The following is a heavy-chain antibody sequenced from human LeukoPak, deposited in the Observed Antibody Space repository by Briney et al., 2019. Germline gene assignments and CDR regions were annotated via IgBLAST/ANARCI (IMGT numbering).Heavy chain of an antibody. Sequence: ASVKVSCKASGYTFTTYYMHWVRQAPGQGLEWMGIINPSGGSTSYAQKFQGRVTMTRDTSKNQFSLKLSSVTAADTAVYYCAREGDDYGGLTREVFFDYWGQGTLVTVSS. CDR1: GYTFTTYY. CDR3: AREGDDYGGLTREVFFDY. V-gene: IGHV1-46*01. CDR2: INPSGGST. D-gene: IGHD4-23*01. J-gene: IGHJ4*02.